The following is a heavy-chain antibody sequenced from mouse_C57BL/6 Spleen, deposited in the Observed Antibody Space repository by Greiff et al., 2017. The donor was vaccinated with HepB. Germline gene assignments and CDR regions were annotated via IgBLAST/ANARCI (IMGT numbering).Heavy chain of an antibody. CDR2: IRSKSNNYAT. V-gene: IGHV10-1*01. CDR1: GFSFNTYA. Sequence: EVKVVESGGGLVQPKGSLKLSCAASGFSFNTYAMNWVRQAPGKGLEWVARIRSKSNNYATYYADSVKDRFTISRDDSESMLYLQMNNLKTEDTAMYYCVRHGGGNGYYDWFAYWGQGTLVTVSA. D-gene: IGHD2-3*01. J-gene: IGHJ3*01. CDR3: VRHGGGNGYYDWFAY.